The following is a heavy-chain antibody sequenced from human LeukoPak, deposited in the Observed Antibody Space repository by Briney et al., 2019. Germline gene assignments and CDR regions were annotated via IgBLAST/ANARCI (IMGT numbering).Heavy chain of an antibody. V-gene: IGHV4-61*02. Sequence: SQTLSLTCTVSGGSLSSGSYYWSWIRQPAGKGLEWIGRIYTSGSTNYNPSLKSRVTISVDTSKNQFSLKLSSVTAADTAVYYCARDKYDCSSTSCYRRGFDYWGQGTLVTVSS. J-gene: IGHJ4*02. CDR3: ARDKYDCSSTSCYRRGFDY. CDR1: GGSLSSGSYY. CDR2: IYTSGST. D-gene: IGHD2-2*02.